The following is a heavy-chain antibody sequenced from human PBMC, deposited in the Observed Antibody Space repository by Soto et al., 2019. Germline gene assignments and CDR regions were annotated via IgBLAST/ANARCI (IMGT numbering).Heavy chain of an antibody. CDR1: GFAFSDSY. Sequence: GGSLRLSCAASGFAFSDSYMSWIRQAPGKGLEWISYITFSGNTVYYADSLKGRFTISRDNAKNSLYLQMNRLRAEDTAVYYCARVSWREKYGMDVWGQGTTVTVSS. V-gene: IGHV3-11*01. J-gene: IGHJ6*02. CDR3: ARVSWREKYGMDV. CDR2: ITFSGNTV.